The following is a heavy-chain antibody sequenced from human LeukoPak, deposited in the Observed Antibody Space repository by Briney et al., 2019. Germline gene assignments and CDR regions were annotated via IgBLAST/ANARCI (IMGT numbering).Heavy chain of an antibody. Sequence: SETLSLTCTVSGGSISSNSYYWGWIRQPPGKGLEWIGSIYYSGSTYYNPSLKSRVTISVDTSKNQFSLKLSSVTAADTAVYYCARDIYYDSSGYYREPYYFDYWGQGTLVTVSS. V-gene: IGHV4-39*07. D-gene: IGHD3-22*01. CDR1: GGSISSNSYY. CDR2: IYYSGST. CDR3: ARDIYYDSSGYYREPYYFDY. J-gene: IGHJ4*02.